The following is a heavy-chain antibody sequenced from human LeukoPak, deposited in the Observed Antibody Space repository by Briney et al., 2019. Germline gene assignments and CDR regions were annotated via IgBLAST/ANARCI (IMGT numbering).Heavy chain of an antibody. D-gene: IGHD3-10*01. CDR1: GFTFSSYS. J-gene: IGHJ4*02. CDR3: ARGGLLRFGELLSDY. V-gene: IGHV3-21*01. Sequence: GGSLRLSCAASGFTFSSYSMNWVRQAPGKGLEWVSSISSSSSYIYYADSVKGRFTISRDNAKNSLYLQMNSLRAEDTAVYYCARGGLLRFGELLSDYRGQGTLVTVSS. CDR2: ISSSSSYI.